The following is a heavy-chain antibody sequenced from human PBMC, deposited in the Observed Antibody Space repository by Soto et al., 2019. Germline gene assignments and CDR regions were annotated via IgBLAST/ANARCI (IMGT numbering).Heavy chain of an antibody. CDR2: IGAEGSNI. V-gene: IGHV3-7*01. CDR3: GRSRNFVES. CDR1: GFTFSSYW. Sequence: QPGGSLRLSCAASGFTFSSYWMSWVRQAPGKGLEWVANIGAEGSNIYYVDSVKGRFTISRDNAKNTLYLEMNSLRGEDAAVYYCGRSRNFVESWGQGTLVTVSS. D-gene: IGHD1-1*01. J-gene: IGHJ4*02.